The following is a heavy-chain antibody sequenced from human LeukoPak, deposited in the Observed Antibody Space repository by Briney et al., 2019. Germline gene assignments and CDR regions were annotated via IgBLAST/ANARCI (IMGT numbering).Heavy chain of an antibody. Sequence: ASVKDSRKVSRYNLSELSMHWVRPAPGKGLGWVGGFDPEDGETIYAQKFQGRVTMTEDTSTDTAYMELSSLRSEDTAVYYCATEGGRGYSGYVWGQGTLDTVSS. CDR3: ATEGGRGYSGYV. D-gene: IGHD5-12*01. V-gene: IGHV1-24*01. CDR2: FDPEDGET. J-gene: IGHJ4*02. CDR1: RYNLSELS.